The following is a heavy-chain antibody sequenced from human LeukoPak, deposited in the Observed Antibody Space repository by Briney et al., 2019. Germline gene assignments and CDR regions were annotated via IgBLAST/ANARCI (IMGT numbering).Heavy chain of an antibody. J-gene: IGHJ4*02. CDR1: GFTFSSYA. Sequence: GGSLRPSCAASGFTFSSYAMSWVRQAPGKGLEWVSAISGSGGSTYNADSVKGRFTISRDNSKNTLYLQMNSLRAEDTAKYYCAKVASLCTSTSCVRGGFDYWGQGTLVTVSS. D-gene: IGHD2-2*01. V-gene: IGHV3-23*01. CDR3: AKVASLCTSTSCVRGGFDY. CDR2: ISGSGGST.